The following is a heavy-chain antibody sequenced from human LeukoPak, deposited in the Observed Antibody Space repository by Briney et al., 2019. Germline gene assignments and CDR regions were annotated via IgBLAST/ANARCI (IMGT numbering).Heavy chain of an antibody. V-gene: IGHV3-48*02. CDR2: ISSTSTT. CDR1: GFTFGSYT. D-gene: IGHD3-10*01. J-gene: IGHJ4*02. CDR3: AAAGDY. Sequence: GSLRLSCAVSGFTFGSYTMNWVRRAPRKGLEWVSHISSTSTTYYADSVKGRFTTSRDNAKNLLYLQMNSLRDEDTAVYYCAAAGDYWGQGTLVTVSS.